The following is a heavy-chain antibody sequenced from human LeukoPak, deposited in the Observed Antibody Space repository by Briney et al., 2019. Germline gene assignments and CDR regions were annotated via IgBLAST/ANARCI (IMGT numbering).Heavy chain of an antibody. CDR2: ISGSGGST. J-gene: IGHJ4*02. D-gene: IGHD6-13*01. CDR1: GFTFSSYA. Sequence: PGGSLRLSCAASGFTFSSYAMSWVRQAPGKGLEWVSAISGSGGSTCYADSVKGRFTISRDNSKNTLYLQMNSLRAEDTAVYYCAKGYSSSWRANIDYWGQGTLVTVSS. CDR3: AKGYSSSWRANIDY. V-gene: IGHV3-23*01.